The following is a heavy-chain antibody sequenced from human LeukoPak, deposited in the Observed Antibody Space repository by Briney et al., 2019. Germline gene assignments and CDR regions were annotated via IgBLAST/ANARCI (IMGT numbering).Heavy chain of an antibody. D-gene: IGHD4-17*01. Sequence: PSETLSLTCTVSGGSISSYYWSWIRQPAGKGLEWIRRIYTSGSTNYNPSLKSRVTMSVDTSKNQFSLKLSSVTAADTAVYYCARADVNYGDPHDAFDIWGQGTMVTVSS. CDR3: ARADVNYGDPHDAFDI. CDR2: IYTSGST. CDR1: GGSISSYY. J-gene: IGHJ3*02. V-gene: IGHV4-4*07.